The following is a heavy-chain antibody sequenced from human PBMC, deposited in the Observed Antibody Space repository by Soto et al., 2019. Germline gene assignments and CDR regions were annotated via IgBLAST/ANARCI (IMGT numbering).Heavy chain of an antibody. CDR1: GFTVGDSY. CDR3: VRGGGGGLFDP. J-gene: IGHJ5*02. D-gene: IGHD2-15*01. Sequence: PGGALRRSCADSGFTVGDSYMRWLRQAPGKGLEWLSYISPGSRYPAYADSVKGRFTISRDNAKRSLYLQMMSLTAEDTAIYYCVRGGGGGLFDPWGQGTMVTVSS. V-gene: IGHV3-11*06. CDR2: ISPGSRYP.